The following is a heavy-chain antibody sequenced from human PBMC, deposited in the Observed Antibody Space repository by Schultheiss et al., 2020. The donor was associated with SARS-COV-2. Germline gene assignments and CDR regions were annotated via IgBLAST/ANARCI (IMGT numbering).Heavy chain of an antibody. D-gene: IGHD6-19*01. CDR1: GYTFTGYY. CDR2: IIPIFGTA. Sequence: SVKVSCKASGYTFTGYYMHWVRQAPGQGLEWMGGIIPIFGTANYAQKFQGRVTITADESTSTAYMELSSLRSEDTAVYYCARGKLAGTGWFDPWGQGTLVTVSS. J-gene: IGHJ5*02. CDR3: ARGKLAGTGWFDP. V-gene: IGHV1-69*13.